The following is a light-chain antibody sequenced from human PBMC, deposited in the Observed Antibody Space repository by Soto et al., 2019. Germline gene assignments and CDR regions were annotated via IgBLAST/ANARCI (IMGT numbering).Light chain of an antibody. V-gene: IGKV1-39*01. Sequence: EIQMTQSPSSLSASVGDRVTITCRASQNINSYLNWYQQKPGKAPKLLIYAASSLQSGVPSRFSGSGSGTDFTLTISSLQPEDFPTYYCQQSYSTPHSFAQGTKIEI. J-gene: IGKJ2*01. CDR3: QQSYSTPHS. CDR1: QNINSY. CDR2: AAS.